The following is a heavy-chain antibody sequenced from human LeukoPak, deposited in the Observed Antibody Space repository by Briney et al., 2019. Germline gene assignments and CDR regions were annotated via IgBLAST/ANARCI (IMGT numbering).Heavy chain of an antibody. J-gene: IGHJ3*02. D-gene: IGHD2-2*01. V-gene: IGHV1-18*01. Sequence: GASVKVSCKASGYTFTSYGISWVRQAPGQGLEWMGWISAYNGNTNYAQKFQGRVTMTTDTSTSTAYMELRSLRSDDTAVYYCAKDLGYCSSTSCSTFDIWGQGTMVTVSS. CDR3: AKDLGYCSSTSCSTFDI. CDR1: GYTFTSYG. CDR2: ISAYNGNT.